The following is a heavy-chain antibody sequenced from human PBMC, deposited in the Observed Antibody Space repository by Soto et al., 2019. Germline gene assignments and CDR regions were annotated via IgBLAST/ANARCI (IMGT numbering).Heavy chain of an antibody. V-gene: IGHV3-23*01. J-gene: IGHJ3*02. CDR2: VSDNGGSRGGT. CDR3: ARAKAVVIAALDI. CDR1: GFMFNNSA. D-gene: IGHD2-21*01. Sequence: GGSLRLSCKASGFMFNNSAMTWVRQALGQGLQWVASVSDNGGSRGGTYYADSVKGRFTISRDNSKNTLYLQLDSLTGADTAVYYCARAKAVVIAALDIWGQGTMVTVSS.